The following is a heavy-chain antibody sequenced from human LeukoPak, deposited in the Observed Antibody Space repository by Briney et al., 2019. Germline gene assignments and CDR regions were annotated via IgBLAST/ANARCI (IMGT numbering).Heavy chain of an antibody. V-gene: IGHV1-2*02. CDR3: ARGYYDSSAYYSADY. Sequence: ASVKVSCKASGFTFTAYHMHWVRQAPGQGLEWMGWINPNSGGTNYAQKFQGRVTMTRDTSISTAYMELTRLRSDDTAVYYCARGYYDSSAYYSADYWGQGTLVTVSS. CDR1: GFTFTAYH. D-gene: IGHD3-22*01. J-gene: IGHJ4*02. CDR2: INPNSGGT.